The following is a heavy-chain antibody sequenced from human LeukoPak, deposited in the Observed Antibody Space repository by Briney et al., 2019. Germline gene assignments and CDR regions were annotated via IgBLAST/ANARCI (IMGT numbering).Heavy chain of an antibody. CDR3: ACDRDYYDSSGYYNY. V-gene: IGHV3-74*01. D-gene: IGHD3-22*01. Sequence: GSLRLSCAASGFSFSSYWMHRVPPAPGKGLVSVSRVNRDGSGTIYADSVQGRFTISRDNPKNTLYLQMNSLRPEDTAVYYCACDRDYYDSSGYYNYGGEGTLVTVSS. CDR2: VNRDGSGT. CDR1: GFSFSSYW. J-gene: IGHJ4*02.